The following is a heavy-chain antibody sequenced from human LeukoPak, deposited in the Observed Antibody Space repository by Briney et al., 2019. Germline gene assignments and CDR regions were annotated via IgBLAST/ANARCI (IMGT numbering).Heavy chain of an antibody. D-gene: IGHD3-3*01. J-gene: IGHJ4*02. CDR3: AKDPVGYDFWSGYHDY. CDR1: GFTFSSYA. CDR2: VSISGDTT. V-gene: IGHV3-23*01. Sequence: GGSLRLSCAASGFTFSSYAMGWVRQAPGKGLEWVSVVSISGDTTYYADSVKGRFTISRDNSKNTLYLQMNSLRAEDTAVYYCAKDPVGYDFWSGYHDYWGQGTLVTVSS.